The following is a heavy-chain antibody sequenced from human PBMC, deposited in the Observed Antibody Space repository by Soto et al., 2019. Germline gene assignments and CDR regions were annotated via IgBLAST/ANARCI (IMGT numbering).Heavy chain of an antibody. D-gene: IGHD2-8*01. CDR2: ISYDGSNK. J-gene: IGHJ4*02. Sequence: QVQLVESGGGVVQPGRSLRLSCAASGFTFSSYGMHWVRQAPGKGLEWVAVISYDGSNKYYADSVKGRFNISRDNSKNTLYLQMNSLRDEDTAVYYCAKDLGYCTNGVCYPKYYFDYWGQGTLVTVSS. V-gene: IGHV3-30*18. CDR1: GFTFSSYG. CDR3: AKDLGYCTNGVCYPKYYFDY.